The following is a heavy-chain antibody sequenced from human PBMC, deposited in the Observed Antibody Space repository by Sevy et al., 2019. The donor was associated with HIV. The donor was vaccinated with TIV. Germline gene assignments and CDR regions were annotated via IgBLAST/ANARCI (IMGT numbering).Heavy chain of an antibody. J-gene: IGHJ6*02. V-gene: IGHV3-30-3*01. CDR1: GFTFSSYD. CDR2: ISDDGSNK. CDR3: ARDIKAMVRGVKDYYYGMDV. Sequence: GGSLRLSCAASGFTFSSYDMHWVRQAPGKGLEWVAVISDDGSNKYYADSVKGRFTISRDNSKNTLYLQMNSLRAEDTAVYYCARDIKAMVRGVKDYYYGMDVWGQGTTVTVSS. D-gene: IGHD3-10*01.